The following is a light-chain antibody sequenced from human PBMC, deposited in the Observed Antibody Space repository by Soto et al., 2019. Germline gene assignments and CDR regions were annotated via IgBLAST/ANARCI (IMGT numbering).Light chain of an antibody. CDR1: SRDVGAYNY. CDR3: NSYTNLTPLI. CDR2: EVS. J-gene: IGLJ2*01. Sequence: QSALTQPASVSGSPGQSITISCTGTSRDVGAYNYVSWYQQHPGKAPKLMIYEVSNRPSGVSIRFSGSKSGNTASLTISGLQADDEADDYCNSYTNLTPLIFGGGTKLTVL. V-gene: IGLV2-14*01.